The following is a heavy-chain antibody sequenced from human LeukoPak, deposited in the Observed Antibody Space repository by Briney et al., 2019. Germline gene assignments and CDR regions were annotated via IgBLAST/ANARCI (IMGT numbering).Heavy chain of an antibody. D-gene: IGHD2-15*01. CDR3: ARGHIVVVVAATYNWFDP. V-gene: IGHV4-61*09. CDR2: IDSSETT. J-gene: IGHJ5*02. Sequence: SQTLSLTCSVSGGSVSSGSYSWTWIRQPAGKGLEWIVHIDSSETTDYNPSLKSRVPISVDTSNNQFSLNLRSATAADTAVYYCARGHIVVVVAATYNWFDPWGQGTLVTVSS. CDR1: GGSVSSGSYS.